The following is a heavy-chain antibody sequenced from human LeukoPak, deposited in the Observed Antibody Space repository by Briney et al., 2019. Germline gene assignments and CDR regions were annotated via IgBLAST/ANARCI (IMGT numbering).Heavy chain of an antibody. CDR2: IIPIFGTA. V-gene: IGHV1-69*05. Sequence: SVKVSCKASGGTFSSYAISWVRQAPGQGLEWMGGIIPIFGTANYAQKFQGRVTITTDESTSTAYMELSSLRSEDTAVYYCARDGMQLRDTNWFDPWGQGTLVTVSS. J-gene: IGHJ5*02. CDR3: ARDGMQLRDTNWFDP. CDR1: GGTFSSYA. D-gene: IGHD3-10*01.